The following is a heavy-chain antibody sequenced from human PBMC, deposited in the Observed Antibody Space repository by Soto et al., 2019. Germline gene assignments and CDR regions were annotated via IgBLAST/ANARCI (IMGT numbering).Heavy chain of an antibody. V-gene: IGHV3-30-3*01. CDR3: ARGGRLAAAGNFDY. CDR2: ISYDGSNK. J-gene: IGHJ4*02. Sequence: PGGSLRLSCAASGFTFSSYAMHWVRQAPGKGLEWVAVISYDGSNKYYADSVKGRFTISRDNSKNTLYLQMNSLRAEDTAVYYCARGGRLAAAGNFDYWGQGTLVTVS. CDR1: GFTFSSYA. D-gene: IGHD6-13*01.